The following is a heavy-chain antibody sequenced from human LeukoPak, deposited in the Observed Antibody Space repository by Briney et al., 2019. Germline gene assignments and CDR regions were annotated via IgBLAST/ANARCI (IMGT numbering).Heavy chain of an antibody. V-gene: IGHV5-51*01. CDR1: GYSFTSYW. D-gene: IGHD5-24*01. CDR3: ARHRDGYNPSGDY. J-gene: IGHJ4*02. Sequence: GESLQISCQGSGYSFTSYWIGWVRQMPGKGLEWMGIIYPGDSDTRYSPSFQGQVTISADKSISTAYLQWSSLKASDTAMYYCARHRDGYNPSGDYWGQGTLVTVSS. CDR2: IYPGDSDT.